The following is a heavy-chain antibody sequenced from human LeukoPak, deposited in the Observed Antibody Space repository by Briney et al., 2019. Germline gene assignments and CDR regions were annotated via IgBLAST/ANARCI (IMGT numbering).Heavy chain of an antibody. CDR3: TKGTIWLPFDY. J-gene: IGHJ4*02. D-gene: IGHD5-18*01. CDR2: ISGTGDHT. Sequence: PGGSLRLSCAASGFTFSTYSMSWVRQAPGKGLEWVSGISGTGDHTSYADSVKGRFTISRDNSKNTLYLQMNSLRAEDTAVYYCTKGTIWLPFDYWGQGTLVTVSS. CDR1: GFTFSTYS. V-gene: IGHV3-23*01.